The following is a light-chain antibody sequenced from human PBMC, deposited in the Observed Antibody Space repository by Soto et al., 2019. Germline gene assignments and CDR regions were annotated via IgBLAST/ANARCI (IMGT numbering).Light chain of an antibody. CDR2: GAS. V-gene: IGKV3-20*01. CDR1: QSVYKNF. J-gene: IGKJ3*01. CDR3: QQYGSSLFT. Sequence: EIVLTQSPGTLSLSPGERATLSCRASQSVYKNFLAWYQQKPGQAPRLLINGASNRATGIPDRFSGSGSGTDFTLTISRLEPEDFAVYYCQQYGSSLFTFGPGTKVDIK.